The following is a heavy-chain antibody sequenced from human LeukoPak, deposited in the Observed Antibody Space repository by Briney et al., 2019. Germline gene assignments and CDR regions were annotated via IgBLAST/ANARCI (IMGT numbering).Heavy chain of an antibody. CDR3: ARDHSTYGDYPLDAFDI. CDR1: GGSISSGGYS. Sequence: SETLSLTCTVSGGSISSGGYSWSWIRQHPGKGLEWIGYIYYSGSTYYNPSLKSRVTMSVDTSKNQFSLKLSSVTAADTAVYYCARDHSTYGDYPLDAFDIWGQGTMVTVSS. J-gene: IGHJ3*02. V-gene: IGHV4-31*03. D-gene: IGHD4-17*01. CDR2: IYYSGST.